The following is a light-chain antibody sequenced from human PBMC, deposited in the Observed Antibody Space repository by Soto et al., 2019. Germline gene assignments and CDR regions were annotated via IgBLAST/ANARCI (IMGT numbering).Light chain of an antibody. V-gene: IGKV3-20*01. J-gene: IGKJ4*01. CDR1: QTVRNNY. CDR3: QQFSSYPLT. Sequence: EFVLTQSPGTLSFSPSERDPLXSMPSQTVRNNYLAWYQQKPGQAPRLLIYDASSRATGIPDRFSGGGSGTDFTLTISRLEPEDFAVYYCQQFSSYPLTFGGGTKV. CDR2: DAS.